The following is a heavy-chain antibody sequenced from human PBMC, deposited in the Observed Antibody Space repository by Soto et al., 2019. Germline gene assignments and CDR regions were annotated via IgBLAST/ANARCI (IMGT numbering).Heavy chain of an antibody. CDR1: GGSISSSSYY. Sequence: SETLSLTCTVSGGSISSSSYYWGWIRQPPGKGLEWSGSIYYSGSTYYNPSLKSRVTISVDTSKNKFSLKLGSVTAADTAVYYCSRTHAISDYYGSGSYYPDYWGQGTLVTVSS. J-gene: IGHJ4*02. CDR2: IYYSGST. CDR3: SRTHAISDYYGSGSYYPDY. V-gene: IGHV4-39*01. D-gene: IGHD3-10*01.